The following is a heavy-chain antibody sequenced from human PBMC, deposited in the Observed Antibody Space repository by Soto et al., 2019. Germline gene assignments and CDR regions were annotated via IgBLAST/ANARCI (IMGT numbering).Heavy chain of an antibody. J-gene: IGHJ6*02. CDR2: ISSSSSTI. Sequence: EVQLVVSGGGLVQPGGSLRLSCAASGFTFSSYSMNWVRQAPGKGLEWVSYISSSSSTIYYADSVKGRITISRDKAKNALYRQMNSLRDEDTAVYYCARPEYSSSSYSMDVWGQGTTVTVSS. D-gene: IGHD6-6*01. V-gene: IGHV3-48*02. CDR1: GFTFSSYS. CDR3: ARPEYSSSSYSMDV.